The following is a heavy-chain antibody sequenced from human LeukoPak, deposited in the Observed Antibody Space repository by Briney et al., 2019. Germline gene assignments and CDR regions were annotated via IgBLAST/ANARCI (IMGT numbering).Heavy chain of an antibody. V-gene: IGHV1-69*13. Sequence: ASVKVSCKASGGTFSSYAISWVRQAPGQGLEWMGGIIPVFGTANYAQKFQGRVTITADESTSTAYMELSSLRSEETAVYYCARAGPSGSGDYAYWGQGTLVTVSS. CDR1: GGTFSSYA. CDR3: ARAGPSGSGDYAY. D-gene: IGHD4-17*01. CDR2: IIPVFGTA. J-gene: IGHJ4*02.